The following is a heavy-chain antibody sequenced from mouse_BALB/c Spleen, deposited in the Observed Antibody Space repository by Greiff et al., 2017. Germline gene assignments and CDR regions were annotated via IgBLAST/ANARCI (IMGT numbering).Heavy chain of an antibody. Sequence: VQLKESGPELEKPGASVKISCKASGYSFTGYNMNWVKQSNGKSLEWIGNIDPYYGGTSYNQKFKGKATLTVDKSSSTAYMQLKSLTSEDSAVYYCARGYYGSSYPSFDYWGQGTTLTVSS. J-gene: IGHJ2*01. CDR3: ARGYYGSSYPSFDY. V-gene: IGHV1-39*01. CDR1: GYSFTGYN. D-gene: IGHD1-1*01. CDR2: IDPYYGGT.